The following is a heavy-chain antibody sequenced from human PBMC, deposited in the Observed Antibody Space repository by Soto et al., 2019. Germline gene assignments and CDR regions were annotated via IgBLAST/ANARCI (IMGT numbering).Heavy chain of an antibody. Sequence: SETLSLTCTVSGGSISSYYWSWIRQPPGRGLEWIGYISYSGSTNYNPSLKSRVTISVATPKNQFSLKLSSVTAADTAVYYCARTYDGSGPNSGGYGFDIWGQGTMVTVSS. CDR3: ARTYDGSGPNSGGYGFDI. CDR2: ISYSGST. V-gene: IGHV4-59*01. J-gene: IGHJ3*02. D-gene: IGHD3-22*01. CDR1: GGSISSYY.